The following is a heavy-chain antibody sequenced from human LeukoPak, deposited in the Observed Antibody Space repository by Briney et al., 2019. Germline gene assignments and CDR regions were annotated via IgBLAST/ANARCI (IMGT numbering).Heavy chain of an antibody. D-gene: IGHD6-19*01. CDR1: GGSISSYY. CDR3: ATGIRGRGSSYFDY. J-gene: IGHJ4*02. V-gene: IGHV4-59*01. Sequence: YPSETLSLTCTVSGGSISSYYWSWIRQPPGKGLEWIGYIYYSGSTNYNPSLKSRVTISVDTSKNQFSLKLSSVTAADTAVYYCATGIRGRGSSYFDYWGQGTLVTVSS. CDR2: IYYSGST.